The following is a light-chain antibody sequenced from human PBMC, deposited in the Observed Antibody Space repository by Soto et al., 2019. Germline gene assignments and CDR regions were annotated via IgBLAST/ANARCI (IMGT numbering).Light chain of an antibody. CDR2: KVS. CDR1: QSLGYSDGNNY. J-gene: IGKJ2*01. V-gene: IGKV2-30*01. Sequence: DVVMTQSPLSLPVTLGQPAYISCRSSQSLGYSDGNNYLNWFQQRPGQSPRRLIDKVSNHDSRDSDRFRGICSGTDLKLKRSRVEAEDVGVYYCEQGTHCPPYTFGQGTNLEIK. CDR3: EQGTHCPPYT.